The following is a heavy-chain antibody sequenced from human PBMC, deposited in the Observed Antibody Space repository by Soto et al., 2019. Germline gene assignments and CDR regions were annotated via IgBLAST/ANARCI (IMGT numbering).Heavy chain of an antibody. CDR1: GGTFSRYT. J-gene: IGHJ6*02. D-gene: IGHD2-15*01. CDR2: IIPILDIP. V-gene: IGHV1-69*02. Sequence: QVQLVQSGAEVKKPGSSVKVSCKASGGTFSRYTISWVRQAPGQGLEWMGRIIPILDIPNYAQNFQGRVTTTAVKSTSTAYMELSSLRSDDTAVYYCASHFTGVLVLGASAPGGDNYGWDVWGQGTTVTVSS. CDR3: ASHFTGVLVLGASAPGGDNYGWDV.